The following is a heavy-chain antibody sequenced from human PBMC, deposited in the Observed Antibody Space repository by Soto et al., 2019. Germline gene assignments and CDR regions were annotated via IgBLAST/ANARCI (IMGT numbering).Heavy chain of an antibody. D-gene: IGHD3-10*01. CDR1: GGSITNYY. CDR3: ARHGFGSLHGLVDV. J-gene: IGHJ6*02. V-gene: IGHV4-59*08. CDR2: IQYSGYS. Sequence: QVQLQESGPGLVKPSETLSLTCTVSGGSITNYYCSWFWQPPGKGLEWIGYIQYSGYSAYNLSLKRRVTMSMDTSKTQFSLMLESVTATDTAVYYCARHGFGSLHGLVDVWGQGTTVIVSS.